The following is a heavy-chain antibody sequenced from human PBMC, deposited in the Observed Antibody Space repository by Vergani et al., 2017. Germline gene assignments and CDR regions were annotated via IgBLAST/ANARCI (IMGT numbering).Heavy chain of an antibody. CDR2: ISYDGSNK. Sequence: QAQLVESGGGVVQPGRSLRLSCAASGFTFSSYGMHWVRQAPGKGLEWVAVISYDGSNKYYADSVKGRFTISRDNSKNTLYLQMNSLRAEDTAVYYCAKDSRPGIAVAGTFTFDYWGQGTLVTVSS. CDR1: GFTFSSYG. V-gene: IGHV3-30*18. CDR3: AKDSRPGIAVAGTFTFDY. J-gene: IGHJ4*02. D-gene: IGHD6-19*01.